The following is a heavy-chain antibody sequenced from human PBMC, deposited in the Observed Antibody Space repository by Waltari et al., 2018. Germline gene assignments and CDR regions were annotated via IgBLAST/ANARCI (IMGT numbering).Heavy chain of an antibody. Sequence: QVQLVESGGGVVQPGGSLRLSCAASGFTFSSYGMHWVRQAPGKGLEWVAFIRYDGSNKYYADSVKGRFTISRDNSKNTLYLQMNSLRAEDTAVYYCAKDKVPAANESFDYWGQGTLVTVSS. J-gene: IGHJ4*02. V-gene: IGHV3-30*02. CDR2: IRYDGSNK. CDR3: AKDKVPAANESFDY. CDR1: GFTFSSYG. D-gene: IGHD2-2*01.